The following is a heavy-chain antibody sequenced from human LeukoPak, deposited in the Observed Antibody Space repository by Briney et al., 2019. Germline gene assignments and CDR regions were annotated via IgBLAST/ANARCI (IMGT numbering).Heavy chain of an antibody. Sequence: ASVKVSCKVSGYTLTELSMHWVRQAPGKGLEWMGGFDPEDGETIYAQKFQGRVTMTEDTSTDTAYMELSSLRSEDTAVYYCARGYSSGWYEFVNYYYMDVWGKGTTVTISS. CDR3: ARGYSSGWYEFVNYYYMDV. D-gene: IGHD6-19*01. V-gene: IGHV1-24*01. CDR1: GYTLTELS. J-gene: IGHJ6*03. CDR2: FDPEDGET.